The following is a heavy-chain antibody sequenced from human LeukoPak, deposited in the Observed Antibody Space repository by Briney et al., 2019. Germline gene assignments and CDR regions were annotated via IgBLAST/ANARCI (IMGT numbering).Heavy chain of an antibody. CDR3: ARGGENSGFDY. J-gene: IGHJ4*02. V-gene: IGHV3-11*04. CDR2: ISSSGSTI. D-gene: IGHD6-19*01. CDR1: GFTFSDYY. Sequence: GGSLRLSCAASGFTFSDYYMSWIRQAPGKGLEGVSYISSSGSTIYYADSVKGRCTISRDNAKNSLYLQMNSVGAEDTALYYCARGGENSGFDYWGQGTLVIVSS.